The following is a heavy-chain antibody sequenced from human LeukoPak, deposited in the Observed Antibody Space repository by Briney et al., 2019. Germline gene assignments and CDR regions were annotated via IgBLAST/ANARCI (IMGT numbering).Heavy chain of an antibody. Sequence: PSETLSLTCAVYGGSFSGYYWSWIRQPPGKGLEWIGEINHSGSTNYNPSLKSRATISVDTSKNQFSLKLSSVTAADTAVYYCARGRLVYQLLKSYYYYMDVWGKGTTVTVSS. CDR2: INHSGST. V-gene: IGHV4-34*01. D-gene: IGHD2-2*01. J-gene: IGHJ6*03. CDR3: ARGRLVYQLLKSYYYYMDV. CDR1: GGSFSGYY.